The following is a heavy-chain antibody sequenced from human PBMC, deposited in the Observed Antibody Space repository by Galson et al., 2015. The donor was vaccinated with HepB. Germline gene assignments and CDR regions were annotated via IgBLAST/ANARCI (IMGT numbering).Heavy chain of an antibody. Sequence: SLRLSCAASGLTFSSYWMSWVRQAPGKGLEWAANIKEDGSEKYYVDSAKGRFTISRDNAESSLYLQMNGLRAEDTAVYYCARGRSLHYWGQGTLVTVSS. CDR3: ARGRSLHY. CDR1: GLTFSSYW. V-gene: IGHV3-7*01. J-gene: IGHJ4*02. CDR2: IKEDGSEK.